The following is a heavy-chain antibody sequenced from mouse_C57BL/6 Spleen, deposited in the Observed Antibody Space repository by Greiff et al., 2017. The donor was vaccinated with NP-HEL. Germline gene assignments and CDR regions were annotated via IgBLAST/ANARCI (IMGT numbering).Heavy chain of an antibody. CDR3: ARDSYDYPFAY. D-gene: IGHD2-4*01. CDR2: ISAGGSYT. CDR1: GFTFSSYA. Sequence: EVQLVESGGGLVKPGGSLKLSCAASGFTFSSYAMSWVRQTPEKRLEWVATISAGGSYTYYPDNVKGRFTISRDNAKNNLYLQMSHLKSEDTAMYYCARDSYDYPFAYWGQGTLVTVSA. V-gene: IGHV5-4*01. J-gene: IGHJ3*01.